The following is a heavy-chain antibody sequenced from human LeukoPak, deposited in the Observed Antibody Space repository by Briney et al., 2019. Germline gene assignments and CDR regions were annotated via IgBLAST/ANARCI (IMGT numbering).Heavy chain of an antibody. CDR2: INHSGST. V-gene: IGHV4-34*01. CDR3: ARGRPNYDFWSGYYNYFDY. D-gene: IGHD3-3*01. J-gene: IGHJ4*02. CDR1: GGSFSGYY. Sequence: PSETLSLTCAVYGGSFSGYYWSWIRQPPGKGLEWIGEINHSGSTNYNPSLKSRVTISVDTSKNQFSLKLSSVTAADTAVYYCARGRPNYDFWSGYYNYFDYWGQGTLVTVSS.